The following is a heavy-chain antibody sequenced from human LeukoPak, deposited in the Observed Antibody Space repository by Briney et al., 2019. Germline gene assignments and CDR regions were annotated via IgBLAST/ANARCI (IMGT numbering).Heavy chain of an antibody. V-gene: IGHV3-74*01. D-gene: IGHD3-3*01. CDR3: ARAPIVGAFDP. CDR1: GFTFSSYW. J-gene: IGHJ5*02. Sequence: GGSLRLSCAASGFTFSSYWMHWVRQAPGKGLVWVSRINSDGSSTSYADSVKGRFTISRDNAKNTLYLQMNSLRAEDTAVYYCARAPIVGAFDPWGQGTLVTVSS. CDR2: INSDGSST.